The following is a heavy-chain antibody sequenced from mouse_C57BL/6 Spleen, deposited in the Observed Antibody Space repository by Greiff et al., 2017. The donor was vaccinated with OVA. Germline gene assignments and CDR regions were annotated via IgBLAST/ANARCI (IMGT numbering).Heavy chain of an antibody. D-gene: IGHD1-1*01. J-gene: IGHJ4*01. Sequence: VQLQQSGGGLVKPGGSLKLSCAASGFTFSDYGMHWVRQAPEKGLEWVAYISSGSSTIYYADTVKGRFTISRDNAKNTLFLQMTSLRSEDTAMYYCARILYYAMDYWGQGTSVTVSS. CDR3: ARILYYAMDY. V-gene: IGHV5-17*01. CDR2: ISSGSSTI. CDR1: GFTFSDYG.